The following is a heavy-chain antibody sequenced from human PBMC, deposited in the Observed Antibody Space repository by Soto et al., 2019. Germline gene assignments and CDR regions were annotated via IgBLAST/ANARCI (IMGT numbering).Heavy chain of an antibody. D-gene: IGHD1-26*01. J-gene: IGHJ6*02. CDR1: GDSIGRFY. CDR2: VYSTGGV. CDR3: ARDLSGTGLDI. Sequence: QMQLHESGPGLVKPSETLSLTCNVSGDSIGRFYWRWIRQSAGKGLEWIGRVYSTGGVTYNPALKGRVTISLDRSNNHISLEMSSVTAADTAVYFCARDLSGTGLDIWGRGTRVSVSS. V-gene: IGHV4-4*07.